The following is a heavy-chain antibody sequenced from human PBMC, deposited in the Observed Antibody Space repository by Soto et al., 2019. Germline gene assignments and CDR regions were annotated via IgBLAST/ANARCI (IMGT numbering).Heavy chain of an antibody. CDR1: GYAFTTYG. V-gene: IGHV1-18*01. Sequence: QVHLVQSGAEVKKPGASVKVSCKGSGYAFTTYGITWVRQAPGQGLEWMGWISAHNGNTNYAQKLQGRVTVTRDTSTSTAYMELRNLRSDDTAGYYCARGRYGDYWGQGAVVTVSS. CDR2: ISAHNGNT. D-gene: IGHD1-1*01. J-gene: IGHJ4*02. CDR3: ARGRYGDY.